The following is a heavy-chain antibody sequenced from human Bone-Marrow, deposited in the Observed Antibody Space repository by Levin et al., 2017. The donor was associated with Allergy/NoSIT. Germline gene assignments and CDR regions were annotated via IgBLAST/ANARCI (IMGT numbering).Heavy chain of an antibody. CDR3: TRGEVF. CDR2: IYTDGST. J-gene: IGHJ4*02. D-gene: IGHD5/OR15-5a*01. Sequence: SQTLSLTCTVSGGSINSGDYYWSWLRQPAGKRLEWIGRIYTDGSTNYIPSLQSRVTISTDTSKNHFSLTLTSVTAADTALYYCTRGEVFWGQGILVTVSS. CDR1: GGSINSGDYY. V-gene: IGHV4-61*02.